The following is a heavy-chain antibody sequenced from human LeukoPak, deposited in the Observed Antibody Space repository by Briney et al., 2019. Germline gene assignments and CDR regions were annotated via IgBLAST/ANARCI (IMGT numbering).Heavy chain of an antibody. D-gene: IGHD3-22*01. Sequence: ASVKVSCKASGYTFTSYGISWVRQAPGQGLEWMGWISAYNGNTNYAQKLQGRVTMTTDTSTSTAYMELRSLRSDDTAVYYCARVARSHYDDRDYFDYWGQGTLVTVSS. J-gene: IGHJ4*02. CDR3: ARVARSHYDDRDYFDY. CDR2: ISAYNGNT. CDR1: GYTFTSYG. V-gene: IGHV1-18*01.